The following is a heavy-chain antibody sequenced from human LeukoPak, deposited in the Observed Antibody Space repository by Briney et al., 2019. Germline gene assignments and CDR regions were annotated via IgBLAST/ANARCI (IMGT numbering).Heavy chain of an antibody. CDR2: IYTSGST. J-gene: IGHJ6*03. Sequence: SETLSLTCTVSGGSISIYYWSWIRQPAGKGLEWIGRIYTSGSTNYNPSLKSRVTMSVDTSKNQFSLKLSSVNAADTAVYYCARGVGVGSYYYYYYMDVWGKGTTVTVSS. CDR3: ARGVGVGSYYYYYYMDV. CDR1: GGSISIYY. D-gene: IGHD1-26*01. V-gene: IGHV4-4*07.